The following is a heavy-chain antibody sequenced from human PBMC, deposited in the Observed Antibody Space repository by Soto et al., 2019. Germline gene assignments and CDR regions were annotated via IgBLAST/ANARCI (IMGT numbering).Heavy chain of an antibody. CDR3: NRGSEYDFWSGYL. V-gene: IGHV1-18*01. Sequence: QVQLLQSGAEVKEPGASVKVSCKTSGYTFNTYGINWVRQAPGQGLELMGWISAYDGKTTYAEKFQGRVTLTTDTSTSTAYMELRSLRSEDTAVYYCNRGSEYDFWSGYLWGQGTLVSVSS. CDR1: GYTFNTYG. CDR2: ISAYDGKT. D-gene: IGHD3-3*01. J-gene: IGHJ4*02.